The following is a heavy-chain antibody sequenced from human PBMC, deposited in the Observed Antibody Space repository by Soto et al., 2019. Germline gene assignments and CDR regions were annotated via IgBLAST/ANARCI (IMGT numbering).Heavy chain of an antibody. CDR2: INPSGGST. CDR3: ARAWLTYYDSSGYPNFDY. J-gene: IGHJ4*02. D-gene: IGHD3-22*01. V-gene: IGHV1-46*01. CDR1: GYTFTSYY. Sequence: ASVKVSCKASGYTFTSYYMHWVRQAPGQGLEWMGIINPSGGSTSYAQKFQGRVTMTRDTSTSTVYMELSSLRSEDTAVYYCARAWLTYYDSSGYPNFDYWGQGTLVTVSS.